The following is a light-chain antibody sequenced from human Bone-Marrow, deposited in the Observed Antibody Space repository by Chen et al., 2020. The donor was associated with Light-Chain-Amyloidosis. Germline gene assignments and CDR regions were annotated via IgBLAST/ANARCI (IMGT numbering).Light chain of an antibody. V-gene: IGLV3-25*03. Sequence: SYELTQPPSVSVSPGQTARITCSGDDLPTKYAYWYQQKPGQAPVLVIHRDTERPSGISEGFSGSSSGTTATLTIRGVQAEDEADYHCQSADSSGTYEVIFGGGTKLTVL. CDR2: RDT. CDR1: DLPTKY. J-gene: IGLJ2*01. CDR3: QSADSSGTYEVI.